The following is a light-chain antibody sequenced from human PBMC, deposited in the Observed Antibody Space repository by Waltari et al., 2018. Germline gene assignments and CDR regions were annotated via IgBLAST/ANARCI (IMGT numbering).Light chain of an antibody. CDR1: QSVNTY. CDR2: GAY. Sequence: IVLTQSPGTLSLSPGERATLSCRASQSVNTYLAWYQQKPGQAPRLLIYGAYTRAAGIPDRFRGSGFGTDFSLTISRLEAEDFAVYYCQHHVRLPATFGQGTKVEIK. V-gene: IGKV3-20*01. J-gene: IGKJ1*01. CDR3: QHHVRLPAT.